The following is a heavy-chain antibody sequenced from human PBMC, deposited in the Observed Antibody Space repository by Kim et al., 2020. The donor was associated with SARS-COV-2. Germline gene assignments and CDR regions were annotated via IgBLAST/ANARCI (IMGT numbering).Heavy chain of an antibody. Sequence: GESLKISCKGSGYSFTSYWIGWVRQMPGKGLEWMGIIYPGDSDTRYSPSFQGQVIISADKSISTAYLQWSSLKASDTAMYYCARYPDIRYCSGGSCYFNFLDYWGQGTLVTVSS. CDR2: IYPGDSDT. V-gene: IGHV5-51*01. CDR1: GYSFTSYW. CDR3: ARYPDIRYCSGGSCYFNFLDY. J-gene: IGHJ4*02. D-gene: IGHD2-15*01.